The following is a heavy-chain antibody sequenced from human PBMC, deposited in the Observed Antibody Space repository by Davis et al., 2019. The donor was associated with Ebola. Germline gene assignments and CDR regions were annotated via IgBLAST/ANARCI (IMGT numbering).Heavy chain of an antibody. CDR3: ARGDASYYDSSAYPGTFDI. D-gene: IGHD3-22*01. V-gene: IGHV1-3*01. J-gene: IGHJ3*02. CDR2: INAGNGNR. CDR1: GYTFTNYA. Sequence: AASVKVSCKASGYTFTNYAMHWVRQAPRQRLEWMGWINAGNGNRKYSQKFQGRVTITRDTSASTAYMELSSLRSEDTAVYYCARGDASYYDSSAYPGTFDIWGQGTMVTVSS.